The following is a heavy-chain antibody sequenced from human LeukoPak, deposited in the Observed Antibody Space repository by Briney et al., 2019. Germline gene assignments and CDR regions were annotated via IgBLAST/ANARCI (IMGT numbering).Heavy chain of an antibody. CDR2: INNGGSTT. V-gene: IGHV3-74*01. J-gene: IGHJ4*02. Sequence: GSLRLSCAASGFTFSSYWMHWVRQAPGKGLVWVSAINNGGSTTAYADSVKGRFTISRDNAKSTLYLQMNSLRAEDTAVYHCARRAPTRYFDYWGQGTLVTVSS. CDR1: GFTFSSYW. D-gene: IGHD5-24*01. CDR3: ARRAPTRYFDY.